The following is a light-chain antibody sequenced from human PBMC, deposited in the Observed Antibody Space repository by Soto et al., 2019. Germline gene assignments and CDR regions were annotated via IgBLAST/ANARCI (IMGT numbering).Light chain of an antibody. Sequence: EILLTQSSGTLSLSPGERATLSCMASQSVSSSYLARYQHKPDQAPRLLISGASTSAPGIPDRFSGSGSDTDFALTIDRVEPEDSAVYYCQQYGRTFGQGTKVDIK. J-gene: IGKJ1*01. CDR1: QSVSSSY. CDR2: GAS. V-gene: IGKV3-20*01. CDR3: QQYGRT.